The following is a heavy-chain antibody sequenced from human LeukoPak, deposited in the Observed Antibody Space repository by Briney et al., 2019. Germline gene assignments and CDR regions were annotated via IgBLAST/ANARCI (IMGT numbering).Heavy chain of an antibody. V-gene: IGHV4-59*01. J-gene: IGHJ4*02. CDR1: GGSISSYY. CDR3: ARHMGDYGDFRFDY. CDR2: IYYSGST. Sequence: PSETLSLTCTVCGGSISSYYWSWIRQPPGKGLEWIGYIYYSGSTNYNPSLKSRVTISVDTSKNQFSLKLSSVTAADTAVYYCARHMGDYGDFRFDYWGQGTLVTVSS. D-gene: IGHD4-17*01.